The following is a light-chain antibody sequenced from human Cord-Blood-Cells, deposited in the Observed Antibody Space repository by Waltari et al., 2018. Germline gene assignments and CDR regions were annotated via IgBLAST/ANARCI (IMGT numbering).Light chain of an antibody. Sequence: DIQMTQSPSSLSASVGDRVTITCRASQSISRHFNWYQQKPGKAHKLLIYAASSLQSGVPSRFSGSGSGTDFTLTISSLQPEEFATYYCQQSYSTPYTFGQGTKLEIK. J-gene: IGKJ2*01. CDR1: QSISRH. CDR2: AAS. V-gene: IGKV1-39*01. CDR3: QQSYSTPYT.